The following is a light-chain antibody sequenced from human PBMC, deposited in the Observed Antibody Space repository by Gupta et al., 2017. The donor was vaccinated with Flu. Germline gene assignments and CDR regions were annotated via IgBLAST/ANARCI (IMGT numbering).Light chain of an antibody. V-gene: IGLV2-14*03. CDR3: SAYTGSSPI. CDR1: KGGVGADYY. Sequence: SIAIACVGGKGGVGADYYVSGDQQQPSNAQQLIIFAVNTRTSGVATRFSGSKSGNTASLTIAGLQAEEDAHYYGSAYTGSSPIVGGGTKLTVL. J-gene: IGLJ2*01. CDR2: AVN.